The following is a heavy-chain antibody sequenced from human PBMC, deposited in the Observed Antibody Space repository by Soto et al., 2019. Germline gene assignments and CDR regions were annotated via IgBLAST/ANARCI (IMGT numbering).Heavy chain of an antibody. V-gene: IGHV3-23*01. Sequence: EVQLLQSGGGLVQPGGSLGLSCGASGFTFISYAMSWVRHVPGKGLEWIPSISGSGANTWYAGSVQGRFIISRDNSKSTVSLHMSSLRVEDTAIYYCARDRATFDSWGQGTLVTVSS. CDR3: ARDRATFDS. CDR1: GFTFISYA. D-gene: IGHD1-26*01. J-gene: IGHJ4*02. CDR2: ISGSGANT.